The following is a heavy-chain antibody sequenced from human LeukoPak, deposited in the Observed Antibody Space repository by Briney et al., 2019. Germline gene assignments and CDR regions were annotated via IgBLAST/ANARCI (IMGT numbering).Heavy chain of an antibody. J-gene: IGHJ6*03. D-gene: IGHD5-12*01. CDR3: ARLAGYDYYYYYYMDV. Sequence: SETLSLTCTVSGGSISSSNYYWSWIRQPPGKGLEWIGYIYYSGSTNYNPSLKSRVTISVDTSKNQFSLKLSSVTAADTAVYYCARLAGYDYYYYYYMDVWGKGTTVTVSS. CDR1: GGSISSSNYY. CDR2: IYYSGST. V-gene: IGHV4-61*05.